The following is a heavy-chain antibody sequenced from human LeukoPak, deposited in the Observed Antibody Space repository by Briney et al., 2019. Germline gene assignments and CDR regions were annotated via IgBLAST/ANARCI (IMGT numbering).Heavy chain of an antibody. Sequence: ASVKISCKASGYTFTSYDINWVRQATGQGLELMGWMNPNSGNTGYAQKFQGRVTMTRNTSISTAYMELSSLRSEDTAVYYCARRRSSGWSKGNWFDPWGQGTLVTVSS. J-gene: IGHJ5*02. D-gene: IGHD6-19*01. CDR1: GYTFTSYD. CDR3: ARRRSSGWSKGNWFDP. V-gene: IGHV1-8*01. CDR2: MNPNSGNT.